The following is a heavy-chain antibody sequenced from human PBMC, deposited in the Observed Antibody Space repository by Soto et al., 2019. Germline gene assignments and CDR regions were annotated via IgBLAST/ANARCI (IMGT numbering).Heavy chain of an antibody. CDR1: GYSFTTHD. Sequence: QVQLVQSGAEVKKPGASVKVSCKASGYSFTTHDITWLRQAPGKGLEWVGGISTDRGDTIYPQNLQGRVTMTTDSSTSTVYMELKSLRSDDTAGYYCARDDLNRGGKYFDYWGQGTLVTVSS. J-gene: IGHJ4*02. CDR2: ISTDRGDT. CDR3: ARDDLNRGGKYFDY. V-gene: IGHV1-18*01. D-gene: IGHD2-15*01.